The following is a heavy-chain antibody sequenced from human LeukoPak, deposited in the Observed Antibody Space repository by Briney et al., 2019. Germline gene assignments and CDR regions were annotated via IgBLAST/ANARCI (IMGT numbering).Heavy chain of an antibody. CDR3: TRGNADIDY. J-gene: IGHJ4*02. V-gene: IGHV6-1*01. D-gene: IGHD3-22*01. CDR2: TYYRSKWYT. CDR1: GDSVSSNSAA. Sequence: SQTLSLTCAISGDSVSSNSAAWNWIRQSPSRGLECLGRTYYRSKWYTDYALSVKSRIMINPDTSKNQLSLQLNSVTPEDTAVYYCTRGNADIDYWGQGTLVTVSS.